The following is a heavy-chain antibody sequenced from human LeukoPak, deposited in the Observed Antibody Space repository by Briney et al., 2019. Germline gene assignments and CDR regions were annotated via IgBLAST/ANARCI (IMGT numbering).Heavy chain of an antibody. V-gene: IGHV3-23*01. D-gene: IGHD4-17*01. CDR3: ARDGDYGDYPGYFDY. CDR1: GFTFSTYG. CDR2: ISGSGGDT. J-gene: IGHJ4*02. Sequence: GGSLRLSCAASGFTFSTYGMTWVRQAPGRGLEWVSAISGSGGDTYYADSVKGRFTISRDNAKNSLYLQMNSLRAEDTAVYYCARDGDYGDYPGYFDYWGQGTLVTVSS.